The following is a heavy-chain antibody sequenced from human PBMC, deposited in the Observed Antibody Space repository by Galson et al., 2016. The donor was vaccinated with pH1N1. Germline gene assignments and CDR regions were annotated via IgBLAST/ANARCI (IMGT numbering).Heavy chain of an antibody. CDR2: ISWNSGSI. Sequence: SLRLSCAASGFTFDDYAMHWIRQAPGKGLEWVSGISWNSGSIGYADSVKGRFTISRDNAKNSLYLQMNSLRAEDTALYYCAKDIRGGDYGDYNWFDSWGQGTLVTVSS. D-gene: IGHD4-17*01. CDR1: GFTFDDYA. J-gene: IGHJ5*01. V-gene: IGHV3-9*01. CDR3: AKDIRGGDYGDYNWFDS.